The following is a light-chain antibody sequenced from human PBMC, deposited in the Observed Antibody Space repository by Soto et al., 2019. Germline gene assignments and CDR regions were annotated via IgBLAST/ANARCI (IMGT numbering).Light chain of an antibody. CDR1: QSVSSSY. CDR3: QPYGSSPPYT. Sequence: EIVLTQSPGTLSLSPGERATLSCRASQSVSSSYLAWYQQKPGQAPRLLIYGASSRATGIPDRFSGIGSETDFTLTISRLEPEDFAVYYCQPYGSSPPYTFGQGTKLEIK. V-gene: IGKV3-20*01. CDR2: GAS. J-gene: IGKJ2*01.